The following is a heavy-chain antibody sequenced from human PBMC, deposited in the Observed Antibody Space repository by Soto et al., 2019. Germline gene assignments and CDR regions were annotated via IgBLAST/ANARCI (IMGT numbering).Heavy chain of an antibody. CDR2: IIPIFGTA. D-gene: IGHD2-8*01. V-gene: IGHV1-69*06. J-gene: IGHJ6*02. CDR1: GGTFSSYA. CDR3: ASRTGHCTNGVCYNHYGMDV. Sequence: GASVKVSCKASGGTFSSYAISWVRQAPGQGLEWMGGIIPIFGTANYAQKFQGRVAITADKSTSTAYMELSSLRSEDTAVYYCASRTGHCTNGVCYNHYGMDVWGQGTTVTVSS.